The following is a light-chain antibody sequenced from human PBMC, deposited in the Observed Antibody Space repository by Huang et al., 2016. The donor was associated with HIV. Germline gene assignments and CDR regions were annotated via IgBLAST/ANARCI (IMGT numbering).Light chain of an antibody. CDR2: DAA. Sequence: EIVMTQSPATLSVSPGERATLSCRASQSVSTNLAWFQQSPGRAPRILIYDAAIRPLAVPARFSGSGSGTEFTLTISGLQSEDFAVYYCHQYNNWPPTWTFGQGTKVEVK. V-gene: IGKV3-15*01. CDR1: QSVSTN. J-gene: IGKJ1*01. CDR3: HQYNNWPPTWT.